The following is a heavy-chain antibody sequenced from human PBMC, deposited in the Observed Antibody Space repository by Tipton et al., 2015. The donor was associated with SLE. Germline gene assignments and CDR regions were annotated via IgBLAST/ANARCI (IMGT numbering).Heavy chain of an antibody. V-gene: IGHV3-30-3*01. Sequence: QLVQSGGGVVQPGRSLRLSCAASGFTFNNYAIHWVRQAPGKGLEWVAVISYDGSNKYYADSVRGRFSISRDNSKNTLYLQMNSLRAEDTALYYCARDGHRGAYHSYYMDVWGEGTTVTVSS. CDR1: GFTFNNYA. J-gene: IGHJ6*03. CDR3: ARDGHRGAYHSYYMDV. CDR2: ISYDGSNK. D-gene: IGHD4/OR15-4a*01.